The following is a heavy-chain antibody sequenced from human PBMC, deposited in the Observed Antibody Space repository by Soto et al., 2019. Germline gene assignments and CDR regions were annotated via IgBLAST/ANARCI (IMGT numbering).Heavy chain of an antibody. V-gene: IGHV4-30-2*01. D-gene: IGHD3-10*01. CDR2: IYHSGST. J-gene: IGHJ4*02. CDR3: ARCTQDYYGSGDTFDY. CDR1: GGSISSGGYS. Sequence: SETLSLTCAVSGGSISSGGYSWSWIRQPPGKGLEWIGYIYHSGSTYYNPSLKSRVTISVDRSKNQFSLKLSSVTAADTAVYYCARCTQDYYGSGDTFDYWGQGTLVTVSS.